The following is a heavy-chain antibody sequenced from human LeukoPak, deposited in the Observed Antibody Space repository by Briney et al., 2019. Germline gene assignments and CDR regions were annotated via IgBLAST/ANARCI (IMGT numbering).Heavy chain of an antibody. V-gene: IGHV3-11*06. CDR3: ARGISYYERSGNHGHFDY. Sequence: GGSLRLSCAASGFTFSDYYMSWIRQAPGKGLEWVSYISSSSSYTNYADSVKGRFTISRDNAKNTLYLQMDCLSAEDTAVYYCARGISYYERSGNHGHFDYWGQGTLVPVSS. D-gene: IGHD3-22*01. J-gene: IGHJ4*02. CDR2: ISSSSSYT. CDR1: GFTFSDYY.